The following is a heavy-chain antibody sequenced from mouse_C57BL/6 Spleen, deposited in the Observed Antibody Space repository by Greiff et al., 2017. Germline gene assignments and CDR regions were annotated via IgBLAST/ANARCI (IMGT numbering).Heavy chain of an antibody. CDR2: IDPETGGT. D-gene: IGHD2-2*01. CDR3: TIRGMVTTRTWFAY. Sequence: VQLPASGAELVRPGASVTLSCKASGYTFTDYEMHWVKQTPVHGLEWIGAIDPETGGTAYNQKFKGKAILTADKSSSTAYMELRSLTSEDSAVYYCTIRGMVTTRTWFAYWGQGTLVTVSA. CDR1: GYTFTDYE. J-gene: IGHJ3*01. V-gene: IGHV1-15*01.